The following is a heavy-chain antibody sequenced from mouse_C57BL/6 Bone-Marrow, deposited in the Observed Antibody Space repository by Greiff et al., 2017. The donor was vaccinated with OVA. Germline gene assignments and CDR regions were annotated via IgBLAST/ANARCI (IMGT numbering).Heavy chain of an antibody. CDR2: IYPRSGNT. D-gene: IGHD2-4*01. CDR1: GYTFTSYG. V-gene: IGHV1-81*01. Sequence: VKLMESGAELARPGASVKLSCKASGYTFTSYGIRWVKQRPGQGLEWIGEIYPRSGNTYYNEKFKGKATLTADKSSSTAYMELRSLTSEVSAVYICAREITYYFDYWGKGTTLTVSS. CDR3: AREITYYFDY. J-gene: IGHJ2*01.